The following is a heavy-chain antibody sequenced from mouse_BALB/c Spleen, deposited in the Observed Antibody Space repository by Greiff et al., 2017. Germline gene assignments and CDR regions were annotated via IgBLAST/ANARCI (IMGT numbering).Heavy chain of an antibody. CDR1: GYTFTSYW. CDR3: ARTREDDYSWFAY. V-gene: IGHV1-7*01. CDR2: IYPSTGYT. J-gene: IGHJ3*01. D-gene: IGHD2-4*01. Sequence: QVQLQQSGAELAKPGASVKMSCKASGYTFTSYWMHWVKQRPGQGLEWIGYIYPSTGYTEYNQKFKDKATLTADKSSSTAYMQLSSLTSEDSAVYYCARTREDDYSWFAYWGQGTLVTVSA.